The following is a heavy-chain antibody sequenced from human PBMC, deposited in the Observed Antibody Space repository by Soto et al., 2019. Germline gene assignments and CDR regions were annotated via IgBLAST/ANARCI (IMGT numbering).Heavy chain of an antibody. D-gene: IGHD1-26*01. Sequence: SEALSLNCTVSSGSVSTYYWSWIRQPAGKGLEWIGRIFINGNTNYNPSLRSRVTMSVDTSKGQFSLNLTSVTAADTAVYLCARSGGSYNFDSWGQGILVTVSS. CDR1: SGSVSTYY. J-gene: IGHJ4*02. CDR2: IFINGNT. CDR3: ARSGGSYNFDS. V-gene: IGHV4-4*07.